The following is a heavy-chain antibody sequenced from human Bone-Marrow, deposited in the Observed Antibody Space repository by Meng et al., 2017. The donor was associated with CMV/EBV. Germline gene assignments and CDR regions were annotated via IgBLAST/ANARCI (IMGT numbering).Heavy chain of an antibody. J-gene: IGHJ6*02. D-gene: IGHD2-2*01. CDR2: MNPNSGNT. CDR1: GYTFTSYD. CDR3: ARGRNQLLWVYYYYGMAV. V-gene: IGHV1-8*01. Sequence: ASVKVSCKASGYTFTSYDINWVRQATGQGLEWMGWMNPNSGNTGYAQKFQGRVTMTRNTSISTAYMELSSLRSEDTAVYYCARGRNQLLWVYYYYGMAVWGQGTTVTVSS.